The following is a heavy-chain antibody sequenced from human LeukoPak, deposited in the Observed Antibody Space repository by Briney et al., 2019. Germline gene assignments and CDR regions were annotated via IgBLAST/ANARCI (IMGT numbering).Heavy chain of an antibody. CDR1: GFTFSSYS. Sequence: GGSLRLSCAASGFTFSSYSMNWVRQAPGKGLEWVSSISSSSSYIYCADSVKGRFTISRDNAKNSLYLQMNSLRAEDTAVYYCAREIGSDYGGRYFDLWGRGTLVTVSS. J-gene: IGHJ2*01. V-gene: IGHV3-21*01. CDR3: AREIGSDYGGRYFDL. CDR2: ISSSSSYI. D-gene: IGHD4-17*01.